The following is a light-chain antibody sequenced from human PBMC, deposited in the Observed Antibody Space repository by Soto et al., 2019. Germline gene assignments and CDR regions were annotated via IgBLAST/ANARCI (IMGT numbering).Light chain of an antibody. V-gene: IGKV3-11*01. CDR3: QQRSNWPLFT. CDR1: QSVSSY. Sequence: EIVLTQSPATLSLSPGVRATLSSRASQSVSSYLAWYQQKPGQAPRLLIYDASNRATGIPARFSGSGSGTDFTLTISSLEPEDFAVYYCQQRSNWPLFTFGPGTKVDIK. CDR2: DAS. J-gene: IGKJ3*01.